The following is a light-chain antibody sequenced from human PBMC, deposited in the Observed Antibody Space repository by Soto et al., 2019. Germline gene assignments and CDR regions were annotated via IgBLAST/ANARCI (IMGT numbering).Light chain of an antibody. Sequence: QSALNQPASVSGSPGQSIAISCTGTSSDVGAYDYVSWYQQHPGKAPKLMIYDVKYRPSGVSNRFSGSKSGNTASLTISGLQAEDEADYYCSSYTSSSSVIFGGGTKLTVL. CDR2: DVK. CDR3: SSYTSSSSVI. J-gene: IGLJ2*01. V-gene: IGLV2-14*01. CDR1: SSDVGAYDY.